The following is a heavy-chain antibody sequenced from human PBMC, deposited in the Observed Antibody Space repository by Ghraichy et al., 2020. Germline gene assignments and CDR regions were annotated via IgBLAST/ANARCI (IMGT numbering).Heavy chain of an antibody. Sequence: SVKVSCKASGGTFSSYAISWVRQAPGQGLEWMGTIIPILGIANYAQKFQGRVTITADKSTSTAYMELSSLRSEDTAVYYCARVNRSGGSCRLYGMDVWGQGTTVTVSS. CDR3: ARVNRSGGSCRLYGMDV. V-gene: IGHV1-69*04. J-gene: IGHJ6*02. CDR2: IIPILGIA. D-gene: IGHD2-15*01. CDR1: GGTFSSYA.